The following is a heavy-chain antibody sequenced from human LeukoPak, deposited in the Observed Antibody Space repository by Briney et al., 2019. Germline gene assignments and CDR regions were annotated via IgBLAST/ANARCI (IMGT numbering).Heavy chain of an antibody. CDR3: TRDRRDGYNDGYFSL. D-gene: IGHD5-24*01. J-gene: IGHJ2*01. Sequence: GGSLRLSCTASGFSITEYAMTWVRQAPGRGLEWLGFIRSNSYSETTQYAASVRGRFTISRDDSNSVTYLQMNSLKAEDTAVYFCTRDRRDGYNDGYFSLWGRGPLVTVSS. CDR1: GFSITEYA. V-gene: IGHV3-49*04. CDR2: IRSNSYSETT.